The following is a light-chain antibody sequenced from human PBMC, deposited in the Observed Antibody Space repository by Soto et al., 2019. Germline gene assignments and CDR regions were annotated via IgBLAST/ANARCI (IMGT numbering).Light chain of an antibody. CDR2: AVT. CDR1: SSDVGGQNY. CDR3: SSHAGNNNYA. Sequence: SVLTQPPSASGSPGQSVAISCTGTSSDVGGQNYVSWYQQHPGKAPKLIIYAVTERPSGVPDRFSGSKSGNTASLTVSGLQTEDEADYYCSSHAGNNNYAFGTGTKVTVL. V-gene: IGLV2-8*01. J-gene: IGLJ1*01.